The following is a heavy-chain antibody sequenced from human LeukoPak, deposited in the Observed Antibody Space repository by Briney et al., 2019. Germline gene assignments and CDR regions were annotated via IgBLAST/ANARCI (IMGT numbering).Heavy chain of an antibody. V-gene: IGHV3-21*01. CDR2: ISSSSSYI. D-gene: IGHD3-22*01. Sequence: GGSLRLSGAASGFTFSSYSMNWVRQAPGKGLEWVSSISSSSSYIYYADSVKGRFTISRDNAKNSLYLQMNSLRAEDTAVYYCASESAPDSSGYYYENYWGQGTLVTVSS. J-gene: IGHJ4*02. CDR1: GFTFSSYS. CDR3: ASESAPDSSGYYYENY.